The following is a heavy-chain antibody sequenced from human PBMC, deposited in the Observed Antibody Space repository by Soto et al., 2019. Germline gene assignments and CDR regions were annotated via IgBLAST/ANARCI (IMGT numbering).Heavy chain of an antibody. V-gene: IGHV3-11*01. CDR2: ISSSGSTI. D-gene: IGHD6-19*01. Sequence: QVQLVESGGGLVKPGGSLRLSCAASGFTFSDYYMSWIRQAPGKGLEWVSYISSSGSTIYYADSVKGRFTISRDNAKNSLYLQMNSLRAEDTAVYYCARGPIAVAVRSYYYYYYGMDVWGQGTTVTVSS. CDR3: ARGPIAVAVRSYYYYYYGMDV. J-gene: IGHJ6*02. CDR1: GFTFSDYY.